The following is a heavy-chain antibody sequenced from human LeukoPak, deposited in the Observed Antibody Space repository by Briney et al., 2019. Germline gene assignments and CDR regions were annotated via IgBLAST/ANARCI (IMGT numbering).Heavy chain of an antibody. CDR2: INIDGKTT. J-gene: IGHJ4*02. V-gene: IGHV3-74*01. CDR3: TRDITLTRGGRSDY. CDR1: GFTFSSYW. D-gene: IGHD3-10*01. Sequence: GGPLRLSCAASGFTFSSYWMYWVRQAPGKGLVWVSRINIDGKTTNYADSVKGRFTISRDNAKNTLYLQMNSLRAEDTAVYYCTRDITLTRGGRSDYWGQGTLVTVSA.